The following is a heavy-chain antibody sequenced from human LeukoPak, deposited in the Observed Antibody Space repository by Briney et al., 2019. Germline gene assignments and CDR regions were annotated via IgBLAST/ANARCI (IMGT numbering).Heavy chain of an antibody. CDR1: GGSISSSSYY. Sequence: SETLSLTCNVSGGSISSSSYYWGWIRQPPGKGLEWIGSIYYSGSTYYNPSLKSRVTISVDTSKNQFSLKLSSVTAADTAVYYCARTYDFWSGPGLYYFDYWGQGTLVTVSS. V-gene: IGHV4-39*01. D-gene: IGHD3-3*01. J-gene: IGHJ4*02. CDR3: ARTYDFWSGPGLYYFDY. CDR2: IYYSGST.